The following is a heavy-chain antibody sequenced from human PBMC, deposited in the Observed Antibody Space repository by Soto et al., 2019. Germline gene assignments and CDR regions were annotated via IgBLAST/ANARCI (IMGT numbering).Heavy chain of an antibody. D-gene: IGHD5-12*01. CDR3: TSDVGNSGYDFYGMDV. Sequence: PGGSLSLSCTVSVFTLAAYAMSWFRQAPGHGLEWLGGMRSSAYGGTTEYTASVKGRFTISRDHPKSSAPLQLNILKTENRAVYNCTSDVGNSGYDFYGMDVWGQGTTVTVSS. V-gene: IGHV3-49*01. CDR1: VFTLAAYA. CDR2: MRSSAYGGTT. J-gene: IGHJ6*02.